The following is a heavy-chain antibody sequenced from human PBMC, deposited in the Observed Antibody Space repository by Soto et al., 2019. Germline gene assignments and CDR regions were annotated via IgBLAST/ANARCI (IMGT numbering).Heavy chain of an antibody. Sequence: GGSLRLSCAASGFTFSSYGMHWVRQAPGKGLEWVAVISSDGSQKFYADSVKGRFTIPRDNSKNTPDLQMNSLRAADAAIYYCGRSNLITGSSFYYCFGMDVWGQGTTVTVSS. CDR2: ISSDGSQK. J-gene: IGHJ6*02. CDR1: GFTFSSYG. CDR3: GRSNLITGSSFYYCFGMDV. D-gene: IGHD1-20*01. V-gene: IGHV3-30*03.